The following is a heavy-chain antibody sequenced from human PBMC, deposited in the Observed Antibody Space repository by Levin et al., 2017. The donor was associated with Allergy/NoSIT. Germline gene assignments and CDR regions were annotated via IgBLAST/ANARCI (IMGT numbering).Heavy chain of an antibody. CDR3: ARHGDYGSGSYDLYYYYVSMDA. CDR1: GYTFRDYY. CDR2: INPNSGGT. J-gene: IGHJ6*03. V-gene: IGHV1-2*02. D-gene: IGHD3-10*01. Sequence: ASVKVSCKASGYTFRDYYIQWVRQAPGQGLEWMGWINPNSGGTNYAQKFQGRLTMTTDTSISAVYMELSSLRFDDTAVYYCARHGDYGSGSYDLYYYYVSMDAWGRGTAVTVSS.